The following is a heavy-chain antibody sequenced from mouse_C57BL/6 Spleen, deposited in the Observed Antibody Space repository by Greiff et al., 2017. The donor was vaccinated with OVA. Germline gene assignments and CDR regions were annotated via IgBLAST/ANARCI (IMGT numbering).Heavy chain of an antibody. CDR2: IYPGSGNT. D-gene: IGHD3-2*02. J-gene: IGHJ2*01. Sequence: VQLQQSGPELVKPGASVKISCKASGYSFTSYYIHWVKQRPGQGLEWIGWIYPGSGNTKYNEKFKGKATLTADTSSSTAYMQLSSLTSEDSAVYYFARVDSSGSYYFDYWGQGTTLTVSS. CDR1: GYSFTSYY. CDR3: ARVDSSGSYYFDY. V-gene: IGHV1-66*01.